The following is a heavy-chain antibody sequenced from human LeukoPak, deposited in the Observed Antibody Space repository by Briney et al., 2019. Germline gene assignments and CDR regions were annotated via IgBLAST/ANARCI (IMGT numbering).Heavy chain of an antibody. Sequence: SVKVSCKASGGTFSSYAINWVRQAPVQGLEWMGGIIPICGTANYAQKFQGRVTITADESTSTAYMELSSLRSEDTAVYYCARDSVLYSSSRLRLTSLPMNRAFDIWGQGTMVTVSS. J-gene: IGHJ3*02. CDR3: ARDSVLYSSSRLRLTSLPMNRAFDI. V-gene: IGHV1-69*01. D-gene: IGHD3-3*01. CDR2: IIPICGTA. CDR1: GGTFSSYA.